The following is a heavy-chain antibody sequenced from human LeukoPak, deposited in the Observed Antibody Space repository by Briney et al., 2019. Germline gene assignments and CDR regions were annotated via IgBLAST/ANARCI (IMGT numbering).Heavy chain of an antibody. J-gene: IGHJ5*02. CDR1: AGSISGYY. CDR2: IYPSGST. D-gene: IGHD1-26*01. V-gene: IGHV4-4*07. Sequence: SETLSLTCTVSAGSISGYYWSWLRQPAGKGLEWIGLIYPSGSTNYNPSLKSRVTMSVDTSMNQFSLKLSSVTAADTAVYYCASGLSGRYSFDPWGQGTPVTVSS. CDR3: ASGLSGRYSFDP.